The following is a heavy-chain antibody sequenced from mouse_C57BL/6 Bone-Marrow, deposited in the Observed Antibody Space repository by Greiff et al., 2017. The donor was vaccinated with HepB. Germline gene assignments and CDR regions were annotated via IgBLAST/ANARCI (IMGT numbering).Heavy chain of an antibody. CDR2: INPGSGGT. V-gene: IGHV1-54*01. J-gene: IGHJ2*01. CDR3: AREYYGNYEFDY. Sequence: VQLQQSGAELVRPGPSVKVSCKASGYAFTNYLIEWVKQRPGQGLEWIGVINPGSGGTNYNEKFKGKATLTADKSSSTAYMQLSSLTSEDSAVYFCAREYYGNYEFDYWGQGTTLTVSS. D-gene: IGHD2-1*01. CDR1: GYAFTNYL.